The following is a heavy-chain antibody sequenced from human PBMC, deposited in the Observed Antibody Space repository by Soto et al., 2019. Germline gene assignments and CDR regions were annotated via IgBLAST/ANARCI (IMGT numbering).Heavy chain of an antibody. Sequence: PGGSLRLSCSASGFTFSNYAIHWVRQAPGKGLEYVAAITNNGGSTYYADSVKGRFTISRDNSKNTLYLQMNSLRAEDTAVYYCARDIITGPAWNSFDYWGQGTLVTVSS. D-gene: IGHD1-20*01. J-gene: IGHJ4*02. V-gene: IGHV3-64*04. CDR1: GFTFSNYA. CDR2: ITNNGGST. CDR3: ARDIITGPAWNSFDY.